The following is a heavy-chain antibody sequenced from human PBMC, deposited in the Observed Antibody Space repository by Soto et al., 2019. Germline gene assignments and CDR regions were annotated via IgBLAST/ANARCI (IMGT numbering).Heavy chain of an antibody. CDR1: GTSISRYY. Sequence: SETRSLTGSVSGTSISRYYWSWIRQPPGKGLERIGYVYYSGSTKYNPSLKRRVTISVDTSKIQFLLKLYSVTAADTAVNTCARDNRVAAAGAEYFSMDAWGKGTTVTVSS. D-gene: IGHD6-13*01. CDR2: VYYSGST. CDR3: ARDNRVAAAGAEYFSMDA. J-gene: IGHJ6*03. V-gene: IGHV4-59*01.